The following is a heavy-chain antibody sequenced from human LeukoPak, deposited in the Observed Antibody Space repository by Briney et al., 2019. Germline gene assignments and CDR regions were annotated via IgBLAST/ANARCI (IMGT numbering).Heavy chain of an antibody. CDR3: ARLPGDY. V-gene: IGHV3-53*01. Sequence: PGGSLRLSCAVSGFTVSSNYMSWIRQAPGKGLEWVSVIYKDGTTYYADSVKGRFTISRDNSKNTLYLQMNSLRGEDTAVYYCARLPGDYWGQGALVTVSS. CDR1: GFTVSSNY. J-gene: IGHJ4*02. CDR2: IYKDGTT.